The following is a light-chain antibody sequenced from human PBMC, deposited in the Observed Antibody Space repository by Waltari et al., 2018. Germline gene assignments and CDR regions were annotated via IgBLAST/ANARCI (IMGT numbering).Light chain of an antibody. J-gene: IGKJ4*01. Sequence: DVVMTQSPLSLPVTLRQPASISSTSSQCLVHSDGNTYLAWFHQKPGQSPRRLIYKVSNRESGVPDRFSASGSGTDFTLKISRVEAEDVGVYYCMQGTHWPLTFGGGTKVEIK. V-gene: IGKV2-30*02. CDR2: KVS. CDR3: MQGTHWPLT. CDR1: QCLVHSDGNTY.